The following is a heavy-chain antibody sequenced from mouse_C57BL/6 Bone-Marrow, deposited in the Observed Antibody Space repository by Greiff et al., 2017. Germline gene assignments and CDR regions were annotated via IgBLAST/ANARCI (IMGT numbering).Heavy chain of an antibody. CDR3: ANGTYYYGSCYDFDY. V-gene: IGHV5-17*01. J-gene: IGHJ2*01. CDR2: ISSGSSTI. CDR1: GFTFSDYG. D-gene: IGHD1-1*01. Sequence: EVKLQESGGGLVKPGGSLKLSCAASGFTFSDYGMHWVRQAPEKGLEWVAYISSGSSTIYYADTVKGRFTISRDNAKNTLFLQMTSLRSEDTAMYYCANGTYYYGSCYDFDYWGQGTTLTVSS.